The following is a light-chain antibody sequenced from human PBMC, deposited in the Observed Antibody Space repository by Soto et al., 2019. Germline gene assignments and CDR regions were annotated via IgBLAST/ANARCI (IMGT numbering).Light chain of an antibody. J-gene: IGKJ2*01. CDR2: GAS. V-gene: IGKV1-39*01. Sequence: DFQLTQSPSSLSASVGDRVTITCRASHSISSFLNWYQQKPGKAPRLLIYGASSLQRGVPSRFSGSGSGTEFTLTISSLQPEDFVTYYCQQLSNSLMSTFGQGTHLEIK. CDR1: HSISSF. CDR3: QQLSNSLMST.